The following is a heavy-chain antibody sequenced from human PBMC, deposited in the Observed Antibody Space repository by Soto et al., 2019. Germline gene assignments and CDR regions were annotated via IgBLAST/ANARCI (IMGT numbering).Heavy chain of an antibody. CDR2: SSHSGST. V-gene: IGHV4-30-2*01. CDR3: ARVSGGYQFDY. D-gene: IGHD5-12*01. CDR1: GGSISSGGSS. Sequence: QLQLQESGSGLVKPSQTLSLTCAVSGGSISSGGSSWSWIRQPTGKGLEWIGYSSHSGSTYYNPSLKRRVTISVDRSKNQFSLKLSSVTAADTAVYYCARVSGGYQFDYWGQGTLVTVSS. J-gene: IGHJ4*02.